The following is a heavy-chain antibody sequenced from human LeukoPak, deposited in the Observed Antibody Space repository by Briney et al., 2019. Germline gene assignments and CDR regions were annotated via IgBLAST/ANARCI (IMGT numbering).Heavy chain of an antibody. CDR2: ISGSGSST. CDR1: GFTFSNYG. D-gene: IGHD6-19*01. CDR3: AKWYSSGWYASFDY. V-gene: IGHV3-23*01. J-gene: IGHJ4*02. Sequence: PGGSLRLSCAASGFTFSNYGMSWVRQAPGKGLEWVSAISGSGSSTYYADSVKGRSTISRDNSKNTLYLQMNSLRAEDTAVYYCAKWYSSGWYASFDYWGQGTLVTVSS.